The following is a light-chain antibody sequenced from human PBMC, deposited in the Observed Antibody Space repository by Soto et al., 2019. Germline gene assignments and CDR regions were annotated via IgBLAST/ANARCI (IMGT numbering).Light chain of an antibody. CDR2: AVS. Sequence: QSVLTQPASVSGSPGQSITISCTGTSSDVGLYDYVSWYQQHPGKAPQLMIYAVSNRPSGVSNRFSASKSGNTASLFISGLQAEDEADYSCSSYTSDSSYVFGFGIKVAVL. J-gene: IGLJ1*01. CDR3: SSYTSDSSYV. CDR1: SSDVGLYDY. V-gene: IGLV2-14*01.